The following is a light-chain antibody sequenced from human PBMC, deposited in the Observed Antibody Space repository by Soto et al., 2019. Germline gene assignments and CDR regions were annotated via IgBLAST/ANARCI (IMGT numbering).Light chain of an antibody. V-gene: IGKV1-39*01. CDR1: QSLDRR. J-gene: IGKJ2*01. Sequence: DIQMTQSPSSLSASVGDRVTITCRASQSLDRRLTWYQQKAGEAPKLLIYETSNLQNGVPSRFSGSGSETDFTLTINSLQPEDFATYYCQQSFGPPYTFGQGTKLE. CDR2: ETS. CDR3: QQSFGPPYT.